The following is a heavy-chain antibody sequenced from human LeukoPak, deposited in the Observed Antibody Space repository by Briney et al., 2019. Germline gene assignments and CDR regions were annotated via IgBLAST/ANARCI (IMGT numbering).Heavy chain of an antibody. CDR3: VRDNRSYNFDY. V-gene: IGHV3-74*01. D-gene: IGHD3-10*01. Sequence: GGSLRLSCTASGFAFSAYWMNWVRQAPGKGLVWVSCIKSDGSFTSIADSAKGRFTISRDNAKNTVYLQMNSLRAEDTAVYYCVRDNRSYNFDYWGQGTLVTVSS. J-gene: IGHJ4*02. CDR1: GFAFSAYW. CDR2: IKSDGSFT.